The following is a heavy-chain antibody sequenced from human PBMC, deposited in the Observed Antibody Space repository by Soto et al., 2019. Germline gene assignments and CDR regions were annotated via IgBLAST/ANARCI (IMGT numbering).Heavy chain of an antibody. V-gene: IGHV1-2*02. Sequence: QVQLVQSGTEVKRPGDSVKVSCKASGYTFTGYYVHWVRQAPGQGLEWMGWINPNRGDTYLAQRIGGRVTMTRDTSIVTAYMELRGLTSDDTAEYYCAKGGAIVAAGTRVYLYNAMDVWGQGTTVTVSS. CDR3: AKGGAIVAAGTRVYLYNAMDV. D-gene: IGHD1-26*01. CDR2: INPNRGDT. CDR1: GYTFTGYY. J-gene: IGHJ6*02.